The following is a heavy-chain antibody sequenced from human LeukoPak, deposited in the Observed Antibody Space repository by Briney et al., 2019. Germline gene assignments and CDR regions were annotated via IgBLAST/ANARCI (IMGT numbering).Heavy chain of an antibody. CDR2: IISSSSYI. Sequence: PGGSLRLSCAASGFTFSSYSMSWVRQAPAKGLEWVSSIISSSSYIYYSDSVKGRFTISRDNGKNSLSLQMNSLRAEDTAVYYCAREPLPQDYYDSSGYYENAFDIWGQGTMVTVSS. CDR3: AREPLPQDYYDSSGYYENAFDI. D-gene: IGHD3-22*01. J-gene: IGHJ3*02. CDR1: GFTFSSYS. V-gene: IGHV3-21*01.